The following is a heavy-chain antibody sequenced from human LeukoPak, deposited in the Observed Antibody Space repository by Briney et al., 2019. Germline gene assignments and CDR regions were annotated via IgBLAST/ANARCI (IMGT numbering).Heavy chain of an antibody. Sequence: PSETLSLTCSVSGGSITSTDFWWGWIRQPPGKGLEWITNFYYNGSPYNNPSLEGRVTISVDAPKNQFSLKLSSVTAADTAIYYCARRGQRTAWSFDYWGQGTLVTVSS. D-gene: IGHD3-3*01. CDR2: FYYNGSP. J-gene: IGHJ4*02. CDR3: ARRGQRTAWSFDY. CDR1: GGSITSTDFW. V-gene: IGHV4-39*01.